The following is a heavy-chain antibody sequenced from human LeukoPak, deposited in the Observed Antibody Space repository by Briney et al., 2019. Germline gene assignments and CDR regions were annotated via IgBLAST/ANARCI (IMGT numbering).Heavy chain of an antibody. Sequence: ASVKVSCKASGYTFTSYAMHWVRQAPGQRLEWMGWINAGNGNTKYSQKFQGRVTITRDTSASTAYMELSSLRSEDTAVYYCARAMVRNLNNWFDPWGQGTLVTVPS. V-gene: IGHV1-3*01. D-gene: IGHD3-10*01. CDR2: INAGNGNT. J-gene: IGHJ5*02. CDR1: GYTFTSYA. CDR3: ARAMVRNLNNWFDP.